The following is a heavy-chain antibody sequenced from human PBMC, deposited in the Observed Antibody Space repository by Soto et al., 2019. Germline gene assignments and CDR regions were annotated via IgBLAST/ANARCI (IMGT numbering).Heavy chain of an antibody. Sequence: ASVKVSCKASGYTFTSYGISWVRQAPGQGLEWMGWISAYNGNTNYAQKLQGRVTMTTDTSTSTAYMELRSLRSDDTAVYYCARDGPTYYYDSSSYYPRVLGWFDPWGQGTLVTVSS. V-gene: IGHV1-18*01. D-gene: IGHD3-22*01. CDR2: ISAYNGNT. CDR3: ARDGPTYYYDSSSYYPRVLGWFDP. CDR1: GYTFTSYG. J-gene: IGHJ5*02.